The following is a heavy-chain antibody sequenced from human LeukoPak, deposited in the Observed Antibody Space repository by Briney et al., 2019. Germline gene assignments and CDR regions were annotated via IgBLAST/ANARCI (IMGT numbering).Heavy chain of an antibody. CDR2: IYPGDSDT. CDR1: GYSFNNYW. CDR3: ARLYDILTSNSFDP. D-gene: IGHD3-9*01. Sequence: GESLKISCKGSGYSFNNYWIGWVRQVPGKGLEWMGIIYPGDSDTRYSPSFQGLVTISADKSISTAYVQWSSLKASDTAMYYCARLYDILTSNSFDPWGQGTLVTVSS. J-gene: IGHJ5*02. V-gene: IGHV5-51*01.